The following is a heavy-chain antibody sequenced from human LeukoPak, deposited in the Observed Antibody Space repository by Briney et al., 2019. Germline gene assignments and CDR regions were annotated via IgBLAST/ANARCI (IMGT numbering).Heavy chain of an antibody. J-gene: IGHJ4*02. CDR3: VRRDTGWNYFGY. Sequence: SETLSLTCAVSGGSINSHYWGWIRQPPGKGLQWIGDIYYTGKNNYNPSLKSRVTISLDTSKDHLSLNLTSVVAADTAIYYCVRRDTGWNYFGYWGQGILATVSS. CDR1: GGSINSHY. CDR2: IYYTGKN. D-gene: IGHD6-19*01. V-gene: IGHV4-59*08.